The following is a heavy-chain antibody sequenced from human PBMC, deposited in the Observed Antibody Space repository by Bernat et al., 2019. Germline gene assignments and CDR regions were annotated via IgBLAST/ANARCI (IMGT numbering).Heavy chain of an antibody. Sequence: EVQLLESGGGLVQPGGSLRLSCAASGFTFSSYAMSWVRQAPGKGLEWVSAISGSGGSTYYADSVKGRFTISRDNSKNTLYLQMNSLRAEDKAVYYCAKGDSSSWIYYYGMDVWGQGTTVTVSS. CDR2: ISGSGGST. CDR1: GFTFSSYA. J-gene: IGHJ6*02. CDR3: AKGDSSSWIYYYGMDV. V-gene: IGHV3-23*01. D-gene: IGHD6-13*01.